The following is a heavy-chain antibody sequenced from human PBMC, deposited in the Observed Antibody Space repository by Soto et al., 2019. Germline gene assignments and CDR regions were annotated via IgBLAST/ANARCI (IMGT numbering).Heavy chain of an antibody. CDR2: IYYSGST. CDR1: GGSIRSGRYY. V-gene: IGHV4-31*03. CDR3: ARSSTSANYFDY. Sequence: QVQLQESGPGLVKPSQTLSLTCTVSGGSIRSGRYYSSWIRQHPGKGLEWIGYIYYSGSTYYNPSRKRRVTIAVDTSKNPFSLKLNSVTAADTAVYYCARSSTSANYFDYWGQGTLVTVSS. J-gene: IGHJ4*02. D-gene: IGHD2-2*01.